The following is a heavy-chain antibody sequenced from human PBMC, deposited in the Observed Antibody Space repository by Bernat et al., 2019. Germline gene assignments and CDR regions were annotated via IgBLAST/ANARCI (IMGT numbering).Heavy chain of an antibody. CDR2: ISAYNGNT. Sequence: QVQLVQSGAEVKKPGASVKVSCKASGYTFTSYGISWVRQAPGQGLEWMGWISAYNGNTNYAQKLQGRVTMTTDTSTSTAYMKLRSLRSDDTAVYYCARVHQDSIWGSYHPSFDYWGQGTLVTVSS. CDR3: ARVHQDSIWGSYHPSFDY. V-gene: IGHV1-18*01. J-gene: IGHJ4*01. D-gene: IGHD3-16*02. CDR1: GYTFTSYG.